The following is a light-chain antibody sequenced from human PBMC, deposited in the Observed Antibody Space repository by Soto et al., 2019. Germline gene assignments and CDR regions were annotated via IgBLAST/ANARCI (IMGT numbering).Light chain of an antibody. J-gene: IGLJ1*01. CDR2: EAR. V-gene: IGLV2-14*01. Sequence: HSALTQPASVSGSPGQSITISCTGTSSDVGGYNYVSWYQQQPGRAPKLMIYEARHWPSAVSSRLSGSKSGNTASLTISGLLAQDEADHYFSSYTSSSALVFGSGTNGTVL. CDR1: SSDVGGYNY. CDR3: SSYTSSSALV.